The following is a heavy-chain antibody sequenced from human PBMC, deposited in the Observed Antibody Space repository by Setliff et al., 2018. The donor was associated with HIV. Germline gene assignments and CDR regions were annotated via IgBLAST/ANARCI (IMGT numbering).Heavy chain of an antibody. J-gene: IGHJ3*02. CDR3: ASYYYDSSGYSENEGDAFDI. Sequence: SVKVSCKASGGTFSSSAISWVRQAPGQGLEWMGGIIPILGIAKYAQKFQGRVTITADDSTSTAYMELRSLRSEDTAVYYCASYYYDSSGYSENEGDAFDIWCQGTMVTVSS. CDR1: GGTFSSSA. D-gene: IGHD3-22*01. CDR2: IIPILGIA. V-gene: IGHV1-69*10.